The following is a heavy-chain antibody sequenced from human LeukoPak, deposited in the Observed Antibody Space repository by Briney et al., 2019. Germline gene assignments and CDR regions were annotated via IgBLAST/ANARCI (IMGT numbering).Heavy chain of an antibody. V-gene: IGHV4-59*01. J-gene: IGHJ3*02. CDR3: ARGVKYSSSSDAFDI. D-gene: IGHD6-6*01. CDR1: GGSISGYY. Sequence: PSETLSRTCTVSGGSISGYYWNWIRQPPGKGLECIGYIYYSGSTNYNPSLKSRVTISVDTSKNQFSLKLNSVTAADTAVYYCARGVKYSSSSDAFDIWGQGTMVTVSS. CDR2: IYYSGST.